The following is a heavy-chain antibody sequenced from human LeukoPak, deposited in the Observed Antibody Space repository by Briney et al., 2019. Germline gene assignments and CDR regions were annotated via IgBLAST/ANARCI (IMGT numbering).Heavy chain of an antibody. V-gene: IGHV1-46*01. CDR2: ISPSGGST. CDR3: ARLCGGDCYSARDAFDI. D-gene: IGHD2-21*02. J-gene: IGHJ3*02. Sequence: ASVKVSCKASGYTFTSYYMHWVRQAPGQGLEWMGIISPSGGSTSYAQKFQGRVTMTRDTSTSTVYMELSSLRSEDTAVYYCARLCGGDCYSARDAFDIWGQGTMVTVSS. CDR1: GYTFTSYY.